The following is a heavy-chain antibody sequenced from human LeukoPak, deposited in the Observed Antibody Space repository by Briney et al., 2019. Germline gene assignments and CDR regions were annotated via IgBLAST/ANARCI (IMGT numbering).Heavy chain of an antibody. CDR1: GFTFSSYA. V-gene: IGHV3-21*01. D-gene: IGHD3-22*01. CDR3: ARAHYYDSSGYVWYFDL. CDR2: ISSSSRYT. Sequence: GGSLRLSCAASGFTFSSYAMNWVRQAPGRALEWVSSISSSSRYTQYTDSVKGRFTISRDNAQNALYLHMDSLTAEDRAVYYCARAHYYDSSGYVWYFDLWGRGTLVTVSS. J-gene: IGHJ2*01.